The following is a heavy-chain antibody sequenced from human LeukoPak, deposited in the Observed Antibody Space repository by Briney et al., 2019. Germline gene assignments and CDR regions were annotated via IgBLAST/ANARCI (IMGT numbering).Heavy chain of an antibody. V-gene: IGHV3-33*01. J-gene: IGHJ4*02. CDR1: GFTFSSYG. CDR3: ASVPPYSGYLY. CDR2: IWYDGSNK. Sequence: GGSLRLSCAASGFTFSSYGMHWVRQAPGKGLEWVAVIWYDGSNKYYADSVKGRFTTSRDNSKNTLYLQMNSLRAEDTAVYYCASVPPYSGYLYWGQGTLVTVSS. D-gene: IGHD5-12*01.